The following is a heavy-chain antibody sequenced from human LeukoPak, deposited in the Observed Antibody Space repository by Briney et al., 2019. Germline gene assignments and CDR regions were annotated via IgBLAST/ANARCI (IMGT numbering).Heavy chain of an antibody. CDR2: IYYSGST. D-gene: IGHD3-9*01. Sequence: PSETLSLTCTVSGGSISSSSYYWGWIRQPPGKGLEWIGSIYYSGSTYYNPSLKSRVTISVDTSKNQFSLKLSSVTAADTAVYYCARGPKLRYFDWLLPDYWGQGTLVTVSS. J-gene: IGHJ4*02. CDR3: ARGPKLRYFDWLLPDY. CDR1: GGSISSSSYY. V-gene: IGHV4-39*07.